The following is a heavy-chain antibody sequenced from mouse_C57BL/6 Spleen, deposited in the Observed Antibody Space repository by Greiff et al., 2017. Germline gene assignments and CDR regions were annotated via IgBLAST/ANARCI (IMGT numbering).Heavy chain of an antibody. Sequence: QVQLQQPGAELVKPGASVKLSCTASGYTFTSYWITWVKQRPGQGLEWIGGIYPGSGSTNYNQKFKSKATLTVDTSSSTAYMQLSSLTAEDSAVYYCARWSQGASYAFDYWGQGTSVTVSS. J-gene: IGHJ4*01. D-gene: IGHD3-2*02. CDR1: GYTFTSYW. V-gene: IGHV1-55*01. CDR2: IYPGSGST. CDR3: ARWSQGASYAFDY.